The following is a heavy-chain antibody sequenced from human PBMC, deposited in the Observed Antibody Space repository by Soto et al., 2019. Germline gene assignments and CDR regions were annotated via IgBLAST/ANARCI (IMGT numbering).Heavy chain of an antibody. Sequence: QGHLVESGGGLVKPGGSLRLSCAPSGFIFSDYYMTWIRQAPGKGLEWVSYISSSGTVTSYADSVQGRFTISRDNVENSLYLQMNSLRAEDSALYYCARAGGSGWSLDYWGQGALVTVSS. CDR1: GFIFSDYY. V-gene: IGHV3-11*01. CDR2: ISSSGTVT. CDR3: ARAGGSGWSLDY. J-gene: IGHJ4*02. D-gene: IGHD6-19*01.